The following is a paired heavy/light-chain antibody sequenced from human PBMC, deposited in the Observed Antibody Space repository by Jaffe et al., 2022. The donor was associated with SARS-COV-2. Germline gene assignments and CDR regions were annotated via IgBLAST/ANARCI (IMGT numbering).Light chain of an antibody. J-gene: IGKJ2*01. CDR3: QQYGNWPPT. CDR1: HSIDTF. CDR2: DAS. Sequence: EIVMTQSPGTLSVSPGERATLSCRASHSIDTFLAWYQQKPGQPPRLLIYDASTRATGIPGRFSGSGSGTEFSLTISSLESEDFAVYYCQQYGNWPPTFNQGTKLEIK. V-gene: IGKV3-15*01.
Heavy chain of an antibody. CDR1: GYTFPDYA. V-gene: IGHV1-3*01. J-gene: IGHJ4*02. CDR2: INAGSGER. D-gene: IGHD6-19*01. CDR3: ARAFFAVAERYYFDI. Sequence: QVHLVQSGAEVRKPGTSVKVSCKASGYTFPDYAVHWLRQAPGQRLEWMGWINAGSGERKYSQKFQDRVTITRDTSARTAYMELSSLRSEDTAVYYCARAFFAVAERYYFDIWGQGTLVTVSS.